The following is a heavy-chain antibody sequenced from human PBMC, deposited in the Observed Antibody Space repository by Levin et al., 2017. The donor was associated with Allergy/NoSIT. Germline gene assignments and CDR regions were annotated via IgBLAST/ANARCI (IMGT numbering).Heavy chain of an antibody. V-gene: IGHV3-74*01. CDR1: GFTFSNYW. CDR2: ITGDGSST. J-gene: IGHJ4*02. D-gene: IGHD4-23*01. Sequence: LSLTCAASGFTFSNYWMHWVRQAPGKGLVYISRITGDGSSTNYAGSVRGRFTISRDNAKNTLYLQMNSLRVEDTAIYYCARNSRLLDYWGQGILVTVSS. CDR3: ARNSRLLDY.